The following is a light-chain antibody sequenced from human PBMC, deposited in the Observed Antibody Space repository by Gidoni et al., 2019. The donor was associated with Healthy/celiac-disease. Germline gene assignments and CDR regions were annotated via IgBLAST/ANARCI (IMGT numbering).Light chain of an antibody. V-gene: IGKV3-11*01. CDR2: DAS. CDR1: QSVSSY. J-gene: IGKJ5*01. Sequence: VLTQSPATLSLSPGERATLSCRASQSVSSYLAWYQQKPGQAPRLPIYDASNRATGIPARFSGSGSGTDFTLTISSLEPEDFAVYYCQQRSNWPITFGQGTRLEIK. CDR3: QQRSNWPIT.